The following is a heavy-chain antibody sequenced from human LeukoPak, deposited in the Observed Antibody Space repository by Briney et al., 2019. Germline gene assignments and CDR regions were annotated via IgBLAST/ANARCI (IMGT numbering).Heavy chain of an antibody. CDR3: ATYRQVMLPFES. D-gene: IGHD5-18*01. Sequence: GGSLRLSCVASGFTFNTFAMIWVRQPPGKGLEWVSSIFQGGGEIHYADSVRGRFTISRDNSKNPLFLQMNSLRAEDTAIYYCATYRQVMLPFESWGRGTLVTVSS. J-gene: IGHJ4*02. V-gene: IGHV3-23*01. CDR2: IFQGGGEI. CDR1: GFTFNTFA.